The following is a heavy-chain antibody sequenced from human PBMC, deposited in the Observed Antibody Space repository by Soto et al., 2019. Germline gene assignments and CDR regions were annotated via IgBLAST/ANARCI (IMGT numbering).Heavy chain of an antibody. D-gene: IGHD6-19*01. Sequence: PGGSLRLSCPASGFMFSSYGIHWVRQAPGKGLEWVAMISFDGSNKFYADSVKGRLTISRDNSKNTLFLQMDRLTVEDTAVYFCARSSGWYRLEYWGLGTLVTVSS. CDR2: ISFDGSNK. V-gene: IGHV3-30*03. CDR3: ARSSGWYRLEY. J-gene: IGHJ4*02. CDR1: GFMFSSYG.